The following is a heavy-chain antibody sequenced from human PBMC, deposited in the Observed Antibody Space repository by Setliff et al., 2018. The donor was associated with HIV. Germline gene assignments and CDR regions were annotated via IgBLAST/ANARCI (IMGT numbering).Heavy chain of an antibody. V-gene: IGHV5-51*01. CDR1: GYSFTNYC. J-gene: IGHJ4*02. Sequence: GESLKISCKGSGYSFTNYCVGWVRQMPGRGLEWMGIIYPIDSDTKYSPSFWGRVTISVDKSTNTAYLHWNSLRPADTAMYYCGRSGKSGELYAYWGQGTQVTVSS. CDR3: GRSGKSGELYAY. CDR2: IYPIDSDT. D-gene: IGHD3-10*01.